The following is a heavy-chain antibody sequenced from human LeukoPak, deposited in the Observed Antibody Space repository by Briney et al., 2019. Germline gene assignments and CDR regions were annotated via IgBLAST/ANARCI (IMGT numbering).Heavy chain of an antibody. D-gene: IGHD3-22*01. CDR3: ARVQTYYYDSSGYYYLYYFDY. V-gene: IGHV3-7*01. Sequence: GGSLRLSCAASGFTFSSYAMSWVRQAPGKGLEWVANIKQDGSEKYYVDSVKGRFTISRDNAKNSLYLQMNSLRAEDTAVYYCARVQTYYYDSSGYYYLYYFDYWGQGTLVTVSS. J-gene: IGHJ4*02. CDR2: IKQDGSEK. CDR1: GFTFSSYA.